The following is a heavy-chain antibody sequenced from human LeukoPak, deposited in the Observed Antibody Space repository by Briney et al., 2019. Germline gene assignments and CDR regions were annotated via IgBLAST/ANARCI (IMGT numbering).Heavy chain of an antibody. CDR1: GGSISSGGYY. V-gene: IGHV4-31*03. CDR2: IYYSGST. D-gene: IGHD3-22*01. Sequence: PSQTLSLTCTVSGGSISSGGYYWSWIRQHPGKGLEWIGYIYYSGSTYYNPSLKSRVTISVDTSKNQFSLKLSSVTAADTAVYYCARVGSYDSRGVDYWGQGTLVTVSS. CDR3: ARVGSYDSRGVDY. J-gene: IGHJ4*02.